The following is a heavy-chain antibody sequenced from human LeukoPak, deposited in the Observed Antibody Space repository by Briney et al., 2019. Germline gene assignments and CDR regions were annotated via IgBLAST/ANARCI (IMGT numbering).Heavy chain of an antibody. CDR1: GGSISSYY. V-gene: IGHV4-59*01. D-gene: IGHD3-9*01. CDR2: IYYSGST. CDR3: AREGQGGDILTGYSDAFDI. Sequence: PSETLSLTCTVSGGSISSYYWSWIRQPPGKGLEWMGYIYYSGSTNYYPSLKSRVTISVDTAKNQFSLKLSSVTAADTAVYYCAREGQGGDILTGYSDAFDIWGQGTMVTVSS. J-gene: IGHJ3*02.